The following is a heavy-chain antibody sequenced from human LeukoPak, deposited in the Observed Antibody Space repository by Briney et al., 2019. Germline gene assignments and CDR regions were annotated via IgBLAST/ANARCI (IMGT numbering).Heavy chain of an antibody. CDR3: ARESGDYHVDYPVHGPNWFDP. Sequence: ASVKVSCKASGYTFTGYYMHWVRQAPGQGLEWMGWINPNSGGTNYAQKFQGRVTMTRDTSISTAYMELSRLRSDDTAVYYCARESGDYHVDYPVHGPNWFDPWGQGILVTVSS. D-gene: IGHD3-10*02. CDR1: GYTFTGYY. J-gene: IGHJ5*02. CDR2: INPNSGGT. V-gene: IGHV1-2*02.